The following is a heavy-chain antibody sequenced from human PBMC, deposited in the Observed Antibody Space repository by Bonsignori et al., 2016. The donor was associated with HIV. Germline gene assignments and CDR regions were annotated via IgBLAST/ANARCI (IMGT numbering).Heavy chain of an antibody. CDR2: IYYSGST. Sequence: WIRQPPGKGLEWIGYIYYSGSTNYNPSLKSRVTISVDTSKNQFSLKLSSVTAADTAVYYCARVNRGDDFWSGYYTGQYYFDYWGQGTLVTVSS. CDR3: ARVNRGDDFWSGYYTGQYYFDY. V-gene: IGHV4-59*01. D-gene: IGHD3-3*01. J-gene: IGHJ4*02.